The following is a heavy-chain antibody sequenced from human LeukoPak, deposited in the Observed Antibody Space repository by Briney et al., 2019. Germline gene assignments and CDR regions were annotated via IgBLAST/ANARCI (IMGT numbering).Heavy chain of an antibody. D-gene: IGHD5-18*01. CDR3: ARDGTDYSYSHDY. Sequence: GGSLGLSCAASGFTFSSYWMSWVRQAPGKGLEWVANIKQDGSEKYYVDSVKGRFTISRDNAKNSLYLQMNSLRAEDTAVYYCARDGTDYSYSHDYWGQGTLVTVSS. CDR2: IKQDGSEK. V-gene: IGHV3-7*01. J-gene: IGHJ4*02. CDR1: GFTFSSYW.